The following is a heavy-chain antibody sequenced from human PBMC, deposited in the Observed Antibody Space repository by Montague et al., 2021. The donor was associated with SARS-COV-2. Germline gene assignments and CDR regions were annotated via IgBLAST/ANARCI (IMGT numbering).Heavy chain of an antibody. CDR2: ISGSGGST. CDR1: GFTFSSYA. V-gene: IGHV3-23*01. Sequence: SLRLSCPASGFTFSSYAMSWVRQAPGKGLEWVSAISGSGGSTYYADSVKGRFTISRDNSKNTLYLQMNSLRAEDTAVYYCAKAGIKYDYGGFFDYWGQGTLVTVSS. D-gene: IGHD4-23*01. J-gene: IGHJ4*02. CDR3: AKAGIKYDYGGFFDY.